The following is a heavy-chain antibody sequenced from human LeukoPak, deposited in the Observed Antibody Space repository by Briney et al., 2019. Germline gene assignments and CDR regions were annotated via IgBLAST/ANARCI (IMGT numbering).Heavy chain of an antibody. CDR2: IWYDGTNK. D-gene: IGHD1-1*01. Sequence: GGSLRLSCAASGFTFSSWGMHWVRQAPGRGLEWVAVIWYDGTNKYYADSVKGRFTISRDNSKNTLYLQMNSLRAEDTAVYYCAKDVTTGTLALDYWGQGTLVTVSS. V-gene: IGHV3-33*06. J-gene: IGHJ4*02. CDR1: GFTFSSWG. CDR3: AKDVTTGTLALDY.